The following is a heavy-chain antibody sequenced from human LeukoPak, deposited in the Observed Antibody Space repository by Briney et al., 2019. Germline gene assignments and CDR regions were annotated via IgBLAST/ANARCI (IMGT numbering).Heavy chain of an antibody. V-gene: IGHV4-39*01. CDR2: IYSGGST. J-gene: IGHJ3*02. CDR3: ARHSRSGSGGYENAFDI. CDR1: GGSISSSSYY. Sequence: SATLSLTCTVSGGSISSSSYYWDWIRQSPGKGLEWIGNIYSGGSTYYTPSLKSRVTISVDTSKNQFSLKLSSVTAADTAIYFCARHSRSGSGGYENAFDIWGQGTMVTFSS. D-gene: IGHD5-12*01.